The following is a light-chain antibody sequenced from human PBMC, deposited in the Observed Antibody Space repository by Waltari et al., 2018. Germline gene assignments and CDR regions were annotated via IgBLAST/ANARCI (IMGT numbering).Light chain of an antibody. V-gene: IGLV2-14*03. CDR2: DVS. CDR3: TSYRSTNTRVI. CDR1: RGDVGGDYN. Sequence: SALTQPASVSGSTGQSITISGTGIRGDVGGDYNGSWYQQYPGKAPKLLIYDVSHRPSGVSSRFSASKSGNTASLTISGLQTEDEADYYCTSYRSTNTRVIFGGGTKLAVL. J-gene: IGLJ2*01.